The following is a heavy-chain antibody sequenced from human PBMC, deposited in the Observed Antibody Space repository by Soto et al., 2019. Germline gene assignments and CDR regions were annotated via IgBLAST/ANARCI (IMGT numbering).Heavy chain of an antibody. CDR2: ISAYNGNT. J-gene: IGHJ6*02. CDR3: ARETYYDFWSGYYTQDYYYYYGMDV. CDR1: GYTFTSYG. D-gene: IGHD3-3*01. V-gene: IGHV1-18*04. Sequence: GASVKVSCKASGYTFTSYGISWVRQAPGQGLEWMGWISAYNGNTNYAQKLQGRVTMTTDTSTSTAYMELRSLRSDDTAVYYCARETYYDFWSGYYTQDYYYYYGMDVWGQGTTVTV.